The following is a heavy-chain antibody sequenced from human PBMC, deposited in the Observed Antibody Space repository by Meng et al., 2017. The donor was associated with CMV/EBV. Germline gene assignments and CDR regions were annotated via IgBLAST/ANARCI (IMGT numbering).Heavy chain of an antibody. CDR3: ARDGMAALNWFDP. V-gene: IGHV1-2*02. J-gene: IGHJ5*02. CDR2: INPNSGGT. Sequence: ASVKVSCKTSGYTFTDYYMHWVRQAPGQGLTWMGWINPNSGGTKYAQKFQGRVTMTRDTSISTAYMELSRLRSDDTAVYYCARDGMAALNWFDPWGQGTLVTVSS. CDR1: GYTFTDYY. D-gene: IGHD1-1*01.